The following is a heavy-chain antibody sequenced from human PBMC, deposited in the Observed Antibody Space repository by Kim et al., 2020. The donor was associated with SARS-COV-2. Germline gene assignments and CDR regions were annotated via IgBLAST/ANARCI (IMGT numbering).Heavy chain of an antibody. Sequence: SETLSLTCTVSGGSVSSGNCFWSWIRQTPGTGLEWIGAMYYGGSTNYSPSLKSRLTISVDTSKNQFSLKLDSVTAADTAGYYCARVGWGGDVWGQGTTGT. CDR3: ARVGWGGDV. J-gene: IGHJ6*02. CDR1: GGSVSSGNCF. CDR2: MYYGGST. D-gene: IGHD3-10*01. V-gene: IGHV4-61*01.